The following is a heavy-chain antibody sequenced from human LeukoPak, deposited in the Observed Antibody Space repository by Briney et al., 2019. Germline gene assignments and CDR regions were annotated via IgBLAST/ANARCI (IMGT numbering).Heavy chain of an antibody. CDR2: ISGSGHYT. D-gene: IGHD3-16*01. J-gene: IGHJ6*03. Sequence: GGSLRLSCEASGSGFTFGNFGMSWVRQAPGKGLEWLSGISGSGHYTYYADSVKGRFTISRDNSKNTLYIEMNSLRAEDTAVYYCAKDGSWGDYYFYFYMDVWGKGTTVNVSS. V-gene: IGHV3-23*01. CDR1: GSGFTFGNFG. CDR3: AKDGSWGDYYFYFYMDV.